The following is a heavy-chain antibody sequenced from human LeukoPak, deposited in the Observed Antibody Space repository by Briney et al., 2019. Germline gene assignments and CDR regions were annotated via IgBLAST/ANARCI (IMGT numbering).Heavy chain of an antibody. CDR2: ISWNSGSI. Sequence: HTGGSLRLSCAASGFTFDDYAMHWVRQAPGKGLEWVSGISWNSGSIGYADSVKGRFTISRDNAKNSLYLQMNSLRAEDTALYYCARGSGIVGSIDFDYWGQGTLVTVSS. CDR3: ARGSGIVGSIDFDY. V-gene: IGHV3-9*01. CDR1: GFTFDDYA. J-gene: IGHJ4*02. D-gene: IGHD1-26*01.